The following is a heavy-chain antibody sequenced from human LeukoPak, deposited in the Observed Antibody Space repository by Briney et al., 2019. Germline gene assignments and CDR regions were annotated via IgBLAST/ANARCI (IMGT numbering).Heavy chain of an antibody. D-gene: IGHD3-10*01. J-gene: IGHJ5*02. Sequence: GASVKVSCKASGGTFSSYGISWVRQAPGQVLEWMGWISAYNGNTNYAQKLQGRVTMTTDTSTSTAYMELRSLRSDDTAVYYCARDHTPRYPRRGDPERSDWFDPWGQGTLVTVSS. CDR2: ISAYNGNT. CDR3: ARDHTPRYPRRGDPERSDWFDP. CDR1: GGTFSSYG. V-gene: IGHV1-18*01.